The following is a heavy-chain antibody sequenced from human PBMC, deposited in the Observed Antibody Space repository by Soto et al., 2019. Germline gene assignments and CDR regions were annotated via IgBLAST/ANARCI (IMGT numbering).Heavy chain of an antibody. D-gene: IGHD2-2*01. J-gene: IGHJ6*02. CDR2: IIPIFGTA. V-gene: IGHV1-69*13. CDR3: ARGRCSSTSCYYYYYYGMDV. CDR1: GGTFSSYA. Sequence: SVKVSCKASGGTFSSYAISWVRQAPGQGLEWMGGIIPIFGTANYAQKFQGRVTITADESTSTAYMELSSLRSEDTAVYYCARGRCSSTSCYYYYYYGMDVWGQATKVTVS.